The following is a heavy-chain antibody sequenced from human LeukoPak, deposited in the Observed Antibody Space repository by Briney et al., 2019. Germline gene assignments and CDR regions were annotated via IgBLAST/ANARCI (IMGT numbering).Heavy chain of an antibody. CDR1: GFTFSSYS. CDR3: ARDRGYSYGYGY. D-gene: IGHD5-18*01. V-gene: IGHV3-21*01. Sequence: GGSLRLSCAASGFTFSSYSMNWVRQAPGKGLEWVSSISSSSSYIYYADSVKGRFTISRDNAKNSLYLQMNSLRAEDTAVYYCARDRGYSYGYGYWGQGTLVTVSS. J-gene: IGHJ4*02. CDR2: ISSSSSYI.